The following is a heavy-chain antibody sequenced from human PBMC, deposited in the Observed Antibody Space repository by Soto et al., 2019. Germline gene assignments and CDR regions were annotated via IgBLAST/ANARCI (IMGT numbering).Heavy chain of an antibody. D-gene: IGHD6-6*01. CDR3: ARENPSSDYYYYGMDV. Sequence: ASVKVSCKASGYTFTGYYMHWVRQAPGQGLEWMGWINPNSGGTNYAQKFQGRVTMTRDTYISTAYMELSRLRSDDTAVYYCARENPSSDYYYYGMDVWGQGTTVTV. J-gene: IGHJ6*02. CDR1: GYTFTGYY. V-gene: IGHV1-2*02. CDR2: INPNSGGT.